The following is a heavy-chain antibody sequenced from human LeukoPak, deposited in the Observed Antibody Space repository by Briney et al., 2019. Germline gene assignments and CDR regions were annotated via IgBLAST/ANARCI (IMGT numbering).Heavy chain of an antibody. V-gene: IGHV3-23*01. D-gene: IGHD2-15*01. CDR3: TREYCSGGSCYALFDY. Sequence: GGTLRLSCAASGFTFSSYGMSWVRQAPGKGLEWVSAISGSGGSTYYADSVKGRFTISRDNSKNTLYLQMNSLKTEDTAVYYCTREYCSGGSCYALFDYWGQGTLVTVSS. J-gene: IGHJ4*02. CDR2: ISGSGGST. CDR1: GFTFSSYG.